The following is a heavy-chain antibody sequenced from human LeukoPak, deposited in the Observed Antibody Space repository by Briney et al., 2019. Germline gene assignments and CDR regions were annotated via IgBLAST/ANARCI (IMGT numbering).Heavy chain of an antibody. J-gene: IGHJ4*02. CDR3: ARQGGYCSGDCSPAYFDY. Sequence: GESLKISCKGSGYSFTSYWIGWVRQMPGKGLEWMGIIYPGDSDTRYSPSFQGQVTISADKSISTAYLQWSSLKASDTAMYYCARQGGYCSGDCSPAYFDYWGQGTLVTVSS. CDR1: GYSFTSYW. V-gene: IGHV5-51*01. D-gene: IGHD2-21*02. CDR2: IYPGDSDT.